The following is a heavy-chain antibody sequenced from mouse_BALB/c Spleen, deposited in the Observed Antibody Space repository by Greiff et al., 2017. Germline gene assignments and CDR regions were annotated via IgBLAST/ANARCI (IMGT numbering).Heavy chain of an antibody. Sequence: EVQLQQSGPSLVKPSQTLSLTCSVTGYSITSDYAWNWIRQFPGNKLEWMGYISYSGSTSYNPSLKSRISITRDTSKNQFFLQLNSVTTEDTATYYCARSSGTGFAYWGQGTLVTVSA. V-gene: IGHV3-2*02. CDR3: ARSSGTGFAY. J-gene: IGHJ3*01. D-gene: IGHD4-1*01. CDR2: ISYSGST. CDR1: GYSITSDYA.